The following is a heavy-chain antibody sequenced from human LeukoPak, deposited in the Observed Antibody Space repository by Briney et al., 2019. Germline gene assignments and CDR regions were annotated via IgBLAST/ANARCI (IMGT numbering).Heavy chain of an antibody. CDR1: GDSITSYH. V-gene: IGHV4-59*01. CDR3: ARGGRPFDY. D-gene: IGHD6-6*01. CDR2: IYYTGST. Sequence: SETPSLTCNVSGDSITSYHWNWIRQPPGKGLEWIGYIYYTGSTNYTPSLKSRVTISVDTSKNQFSLKLSSVTAADTAVYYCARGGRPFDYWGQGILVTVSS. J-gene: IGHJ4*02.